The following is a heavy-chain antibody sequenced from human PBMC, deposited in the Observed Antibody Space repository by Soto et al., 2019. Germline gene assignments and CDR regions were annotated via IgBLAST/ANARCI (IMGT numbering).Heavy chain of an antibody. J-gene: IGHJ4*02. CDR1: GFTFSDYA. CDR3: ARDTSRYTYGSFYFDH. Sequence: PWGSLRLSCAASGFTFSDYAVNFCRHSPFRGLEWISFISYTSATTHYADSVRGRFTISRDNANNSLYLEMNSLRDEDTAVYFCARDTSRYTYGSFYFDHWGQGALVTVSS. D-gene: IGHD5-18*01. V-gene: IGHV3-48*02. CDR2: ISYTSATT.